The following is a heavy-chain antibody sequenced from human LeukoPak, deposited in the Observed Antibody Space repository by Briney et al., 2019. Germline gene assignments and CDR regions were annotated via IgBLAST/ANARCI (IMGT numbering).Heavy chain of an antibody. CDR2: ISYDGSNK. D-gene: IGHD3-22*01. V-gene: IGHV3-30-3*01. CDR3: ARVCHDSSGLIDY. CDR1: GFTFSSYA. Sequence: PGGSLRLSCAASGFTFSSYAMHWVRQAPGKGLEWVAVISYDGSNKYYADSVKGRFTISRDNSKNTLYLQMNSLRAEDTAVYYCARVCHDSSGLIDYWGQGTLVTVSS. J-gene: IGHJ4*02.